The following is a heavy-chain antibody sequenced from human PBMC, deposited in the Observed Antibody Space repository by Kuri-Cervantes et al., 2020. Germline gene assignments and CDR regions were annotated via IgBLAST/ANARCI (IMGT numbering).Heavy chain of an antibody. J-gene: IGHJ4*02. CDR3: ATDWTGTCDY. V-gene: IGHV3-30*02. D-gene: IGHD3/OR15-3a*01. CDR2: IRYDGSHK. CDR1: GFAFSDSA. Sequence: GESLKISCAASGFAFSDSAMSWVRQAPGKGLEWVAFIRYDGSHKYYVDSVKGRFTISRDNSKNTLHLQMNSLRAEDTAVYYCATDWTGTCDYWGQGTLVTVSS.